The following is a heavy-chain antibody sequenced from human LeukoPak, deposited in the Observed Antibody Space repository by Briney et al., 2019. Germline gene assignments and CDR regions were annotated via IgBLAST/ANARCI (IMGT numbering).Heavy chain of an antibody. Sequence: GESLKIPCKGSGYSFTSYWIGWVRQMPGKGLEWMGIIYPGDSDTRYSPSFQGQVTISADKSISTAYLQWSSLKASDTAMYYCARSYSRAITGPDYWGQGTLVTVSS. J-gene: IGHJ4*02. CDR3: ARSYSRAITGPDY. CDR2: IYPGDSDT. V-gene: IGHV5-51*01. CDR1: GYSFTSYW. D-gene: IGHD1-14*01.